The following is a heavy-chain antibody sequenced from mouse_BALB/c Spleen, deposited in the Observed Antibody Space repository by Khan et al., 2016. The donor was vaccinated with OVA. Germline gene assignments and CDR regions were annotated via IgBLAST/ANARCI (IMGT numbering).Heavy chain of an antibody. CDR3: TRGGYGAFAY. CDR2: IIPYNGGI. Sequence: VRLQQSGPELVKPGASMKISCKASGYSFTDYTMNWVKQSHGKNLEWIGLIIPYNGGITYNQKFMGKATLIVDKSSSTAYMELLSLTSEDSAVYYCTRGGYGAFAYWGQGTLVTVSA. CDR1: GYSFTDYT. V-gene: IGHV1-18*01. D-gene: IGHD2-2*01. J-gene: IGHJ3*01.